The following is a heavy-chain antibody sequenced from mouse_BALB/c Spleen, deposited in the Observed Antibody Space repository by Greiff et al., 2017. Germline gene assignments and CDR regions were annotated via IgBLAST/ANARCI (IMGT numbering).Heavy chain of an antibody. J-gene: IGHJ3*01. Sequence: QVQLKQSGPGLVAPSQSLSITCTVSGFSLSRYSVHWVRQPPGKGLEWLGMIWGGGSTDYNSALKSRLSISKDNSKSQVFLKMNSLQTDDTAMYYCARNTNYGSSPAWFAYWGQGTLVTVSA. CDR3: ARNTNYGSSPAWFAY. CDR1: GFSLSRYS. D-gene: IGHD1-1*01. CDR2: IWGGGST. V-gene: IGHV2-6-4*01.